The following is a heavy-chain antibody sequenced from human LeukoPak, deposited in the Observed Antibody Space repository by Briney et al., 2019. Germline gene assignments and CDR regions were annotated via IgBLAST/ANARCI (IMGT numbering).Heavy chain of an antibody. V-gene: IGHV1-69*13. Sequence: ASVKVSCKASGGTFSSYAISWVRQAPGQGLEWMRGIIPIFGTANYAQKFQGRVTITADESTSTAYMELSSLRSEDTAVYYCAREGVLSDAFDIWGQGAMVTVSS. CDR3: AREGVLSDAFDI. J-gene: IGHJ3*02. CDR2: IIPIFGTA. CDR1: GGTFSSYA. D-gene: IGHD3-10*01.